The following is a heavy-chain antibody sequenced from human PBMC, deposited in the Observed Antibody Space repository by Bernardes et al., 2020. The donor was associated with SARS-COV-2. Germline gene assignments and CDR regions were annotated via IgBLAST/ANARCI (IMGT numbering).Heavy chain of an antibody. Sequence: SETLSLTCTVAGDSINTGSYFWAWIRQPPGKGLECIGYIFHSGRTFNNPSLESRLNISIDTSRNQFSLNLASVTAADTAVYYCATYGAKGAFDIWGQGTMVTVSS. J-gene: IGHJ3*02. CDR2: IFHSGRT. V-gene: IGHV4-30-4*01. CDR1: GDSINTGSYF. CDR3: ATYGAKGAFDI. D-gene: IGHD4-17*01.